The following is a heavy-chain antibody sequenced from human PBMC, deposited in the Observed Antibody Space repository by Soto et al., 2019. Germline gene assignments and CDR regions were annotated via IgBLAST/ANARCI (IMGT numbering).Heavy chain of an antibody. CDR2: IDPYDTGI. J-gene: IGHJ4*02. D-gene: IGHD2-15*01. CDR3: TSDTFGARDS. Sequence: GESLKISCAASGFAFSSEWMHWVRQAPGKGLVWVSRIDPYDTGITYADSVKGRFTISRDNAKNTLYLQVNSLRAEDTAVYYCTSDTFGARDSWGQGTLVTVSS. CDR1: GFAFSSEW. V-gene: IGHV3-74*01.